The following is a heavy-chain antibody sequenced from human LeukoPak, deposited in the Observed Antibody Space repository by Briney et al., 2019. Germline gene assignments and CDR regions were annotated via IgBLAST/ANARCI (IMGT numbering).Heavy chain of an antibody. D-gene: IGHD5-12*01. CDR3: ATYVGPYESKNGFDV. J-gene: IGHJ3*01. CDR1: IGSISNYY. CDR2: NYYSGNT. Sequence: SDTLSLMCTLCIGSISNYYLTCIRQSPEKGLVWIGNNYYSGNTNYNPSLKRRLYISLETSTNQFSRTLTPLTPSDPGVYYDATYVGPYESKNGFDVWGQGTLVTVSS. V-gene: IGHV4-59*08.